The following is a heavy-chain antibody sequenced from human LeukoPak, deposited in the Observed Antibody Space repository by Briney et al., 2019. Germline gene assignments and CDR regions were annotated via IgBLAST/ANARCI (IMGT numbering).Heavy chain of an antibody. D-gene: IGHD6-19*01. CDR2: ISGYNGNT. CDR1: GYTFTSYG. Sequence: ASVKVSCKASGYTFTSYGFTWVRQAPGQGLEWMGWISGYNGNTNYAQKLQGRVTMTTDTSTSTAYMELTSLRSDDTAVYYCARLHGYSSGWFYHFDYWGQGTLVTVSS. J-gene: IGHJ4*02. CDR3: ARLHGYSSGWFYHFDY. V-gene: IGHV1-18*01.